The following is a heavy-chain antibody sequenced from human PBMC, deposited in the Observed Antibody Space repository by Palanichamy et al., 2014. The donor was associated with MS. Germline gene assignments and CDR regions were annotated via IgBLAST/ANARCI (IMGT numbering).Heavy chain of an antibody. CDR3: ASGGVKAGDY. Sequence: EVHLVEVWGRALVQPGGSLRLSCAASAFTFSSHWMSWVRQAPGKGLEWVANIKEDGSDKYYVDSVKGRFTISRDNAKNSLYLQMNSLRVEDTAVYYCASGGVKAGDYWGQGTLVTVSS. CDR1: AFTFSSHW. V-gene: IGHV3-7*01. J-gene: IGHJ4*02. D-gene: IGHD3-16*01. CDR2: IKEDGSDK.